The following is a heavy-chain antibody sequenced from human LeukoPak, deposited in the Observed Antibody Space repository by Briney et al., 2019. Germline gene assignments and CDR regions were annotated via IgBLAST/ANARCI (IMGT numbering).Heavy chain of an antibody. V-gene: IGHV4-34*01. CDR1: GGSFSGYY. Sequence: PSETLSLTCAVYGGSFSGYYWSWIRQPPGKGLEWIGEINHSGSTNYNPSLKSRVTISVDTSKNQFSLKLSSVTAADTAVYYCARERRGVVPAAIFDYWGQETLVTVSS. D-gene: IGHD2-2*02. J-gene: IGHJ4*02. CDR3: ARERRGVVPAAIFDY. CDR2: INHSGST.